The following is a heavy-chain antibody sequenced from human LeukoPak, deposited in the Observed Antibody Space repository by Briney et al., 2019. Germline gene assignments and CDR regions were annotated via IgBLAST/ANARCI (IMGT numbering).Heavy chain of an antibody. CDR3: ARQRLGIQPALDAFDI. D-gene: IGHD5-18*01. J-gene: IGHJ3*02. CDR1: GYSFTSYW. CDR2: ISPGDSDT. Sequence: GESLKISCKGSGYSFTSYWIGWVRQMPGKGLEWMGIISPGDSDTRYSQSFQGQVTISADKSISTAYLQWSSLKASDTAMYYCARQRLGIQPALDAFDIWGQGTMVTVSS. V-gene: IGHV5-51*01.